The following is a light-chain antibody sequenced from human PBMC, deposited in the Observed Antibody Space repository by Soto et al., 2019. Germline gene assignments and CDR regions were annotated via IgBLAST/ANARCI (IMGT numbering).Light chain of an antibody. V-gene: IGKV1-6*01. CDR2: AAS. CDR3: LQDYSDPLT. CDR1: QFIRTD. J-gene: IGKJ4*01. Sequence: AIQMTQSPSSLSASVGDRVTITCRATQFIRTDLAWYQQKPGKAPKLLIFAASSLQSGVPSRFSGSGSGTDFTLIISSLQPEDFATYYCLQDYSDPLTFGGGTKVEIK.